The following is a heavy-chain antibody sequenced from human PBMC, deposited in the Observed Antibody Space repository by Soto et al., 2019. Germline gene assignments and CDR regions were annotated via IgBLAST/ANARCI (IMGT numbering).Heavy chain of an antibody. J-gene: IGHJ5*02. CDR1: GFTFSSYG. CDR3: ARDLGVDEYWFDP. CDR2: IWYDGSNK. Sequence: GGSLRLSCAASGFTFSSYGMHWVRQAPGKGLEWVAVIWYDGSNKYYADSVKGRFTISRDNSKNTLYLQMNSLRAEDTAVYYCARDLGVDEYWFDPWGQGTLVTVSS. V-gene: IGHV3-33*01.